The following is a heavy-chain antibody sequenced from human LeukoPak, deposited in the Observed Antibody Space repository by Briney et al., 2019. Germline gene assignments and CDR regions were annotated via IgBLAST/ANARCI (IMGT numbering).Heavy chain of an antibody. CDR2: IYYSGST. CDR1: GGSISSSSYY. J-gene: IGHJ4*02. V-gene: IGHV4-39*07. D-gene: IGHD3-16*01. CDR3: ARGGVLKSVDY. Sequence: SETLSLTCTVSGGSISSSSYYWGWIRQPPGKGLEWIGSIYYSGSTYYNPSLKSRVIISVDTSKNQFSLKLSSVTAADTAVYYCARGGVLKSVDYWGQGTLVAVSS.